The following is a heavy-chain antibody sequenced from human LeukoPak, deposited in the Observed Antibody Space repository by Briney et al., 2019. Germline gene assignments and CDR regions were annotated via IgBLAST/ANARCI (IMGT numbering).Heavy chain of an antibody. CDR1: GGSISSYY. J-gene: IGHJ4*02. CDR2: IYYSGST. CDR3: ARHLSFRGGRPVVAFDY. V-gene: IGHV4-59*08. Sequence: SETLSLTCTVSGGSISSYYWSWIRQPPGKGLEWIGYIYYSGSTNSNPSLKSRVTISVDTSKNQFSLKLSSVTAADTAVYYCARHLSFRGGRPVVAFDYWGQGTLVTVSS. D-gene: IGHD3-10*01.